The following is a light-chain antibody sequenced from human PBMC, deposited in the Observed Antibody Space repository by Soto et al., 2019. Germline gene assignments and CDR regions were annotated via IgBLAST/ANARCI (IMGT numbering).Light chain of an antibody. Sequence: QSALTQPASVSGSPGQSITISCTGTSSDVGSYNLVSWYQQHPGKAPKLMIYEVIKRPSGVSNRFSGSKSGNTASLTISGLQAEYEADYYCCSYAGSSTYVFGTGTKVTVL. CDR1: SSDVGSYNL. CDR3: CSYAGSSTYV. CDR2: EVI. J-gene: IGLJ1*01. V-gene: IGLV2-23*02.